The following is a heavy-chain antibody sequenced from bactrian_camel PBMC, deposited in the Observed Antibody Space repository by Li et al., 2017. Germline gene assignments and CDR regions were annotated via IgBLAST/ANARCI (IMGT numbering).Heavy chain of an antibody. CDR2: NSVRGDIE. D-gene: IGHD3*01. V-gene: IGHV3S40*01. Sequence: VQLVESGGGLVQPGGSLRLSCVASGFAIVKYGMSWVRQAPGKGLEWISGNSVRGDIERYADSVKGRFTISRDNDKNTVYLQLNNVQTEDTAMYYCAYTDSRWVPLDWGQGTQVTVS. J-gene: IGHJ4*01. CDR1: GFAIVKYG. CDR3: AYTDSRWVPLD.